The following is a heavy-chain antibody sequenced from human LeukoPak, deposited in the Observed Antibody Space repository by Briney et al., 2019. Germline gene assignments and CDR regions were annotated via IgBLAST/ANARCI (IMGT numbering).Heavy chain of an antibody. V-gene: IGHV3-30-3*01. CDR1: GFTFSSYA. CDR3: ARGSTSWLYVDY. CDR2: ISYDGSNK. J-gene: IGHJ4*02. Sequence: GGSLRLSCAASGFTFSSYAMHWVRQAPGKGLEWVAVISYDGSNKYYADSVKGRFTISRDNSKNTLYLQMNSLRAEDTAVYYCARGSTSWLYVDYWGQGTLVTVSS. D-gene: IGHD6-13*01.